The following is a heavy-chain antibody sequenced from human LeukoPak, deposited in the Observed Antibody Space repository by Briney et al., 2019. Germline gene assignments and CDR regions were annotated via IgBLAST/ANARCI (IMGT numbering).Heavy chain of an antibody. CDR2: VYYSGNT. V-gene: IGHV4-59*12. CDR3: ARSLDSSGWYWMGFDP. CDR1: GGSISSYY. J-gene: IGHJ5*02. D-gene: IGHD6-19*01. Sequence: SETLSLTCTVSGGSISSYYWSWIRQPPGKGLEWIGYVYYSGNTNYNPSLKSRVTISVDTSKNQFSLKLSSVTAADTAVYYCARSLDSSGWYWMGFDPWGQGTLVTVSS.